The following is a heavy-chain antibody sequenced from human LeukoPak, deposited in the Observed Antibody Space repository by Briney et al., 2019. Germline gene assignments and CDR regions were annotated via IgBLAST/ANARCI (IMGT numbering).Heavy chain of an antibody. J-gene: IGHJ6*03. Sequence: ASVKVSCKASGYTFTSYGISWVRQAPGQGLEWMGWISAYNGNTNYAQKLQGRVTMTTDTSTSSAYMELRSLRSDDTAVYYCARDPSITIFGVAGLGYMDVWGKGTTVTVSS. CDR3: ARDPSITIFGVAGLGYMDV. CDR2: ISAYNGNT. V-gene: IGHV1-18*01. D-gene: IGHD3-3*01. CDR1: GYTFTSYG.